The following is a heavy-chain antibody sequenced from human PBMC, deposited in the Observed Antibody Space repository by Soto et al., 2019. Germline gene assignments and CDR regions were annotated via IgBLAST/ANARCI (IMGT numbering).Heavy chain of an antibody. D-gene: IGHD6-13*01. V-gene: IGHV1-2*04. CDR2: INPNSGGT. CDR1: GYTFTGYY. CDR3: ARGFRIALGAFDS. J-gene: IGHJ3*02. Sequence: ASVKVSCKASGYTFTGYYMHWVRQAPGQGLEWMGWINPNSGGTNYAQKFQGWVTMTRDTSISTAYMELSRLRSDDTAVYYGARGFRIALGAFDSWGQGTMVTFSS.